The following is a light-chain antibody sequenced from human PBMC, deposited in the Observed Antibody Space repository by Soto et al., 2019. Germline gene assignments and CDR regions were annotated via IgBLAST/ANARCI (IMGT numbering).Light chain of an antibody. CDR3: QSYDSSLSAVV. CDR2: GNS. CDR1: SSNIGAGYD. J-gene: IGLJ2*01. Sequence: QAVVTQPPSVSGAPGQRVTISCTGSSSNIGAGYDVHWYQQLPGTAPILLIYGNSNRPSGVPDRFSGSKSGTSASLAITGLQAEDEADYYCQSYDSSLSAVVFGGGTKVTVL. V-gene: IGLV1-40*01.